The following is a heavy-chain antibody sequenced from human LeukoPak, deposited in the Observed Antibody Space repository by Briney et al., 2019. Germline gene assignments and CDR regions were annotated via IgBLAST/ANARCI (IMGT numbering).Heavy chain of an antibody. Sequence: SETLSLTCAVYGGSFSGYYWSWIRQPTGKGLEWIGEINHSGSTNYNPSLKSRVTISVDTSKNQFSLKLSSVTAADTAVYYCARGYYDFWSGYSYGMDVWGQGTTVTVSS. V-gene: IGHV4-34*01. CDR3: ARGYYDFWSGYSYGMDV. CDR2: INHSGST. D-gene: IGHD3-3*01. J-gene: IGHJ6*02. CDR1: GGSFSGYY.